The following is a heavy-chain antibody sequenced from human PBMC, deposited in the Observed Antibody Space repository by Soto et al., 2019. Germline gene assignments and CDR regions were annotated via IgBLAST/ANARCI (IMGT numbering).Heavy chain of an antibody. V-gene: IGHV1-3*01. Sequence: ASVKVSCKASGYTFTSYAMHWVRQAPGQRLEWMGWINAGNGNTKYSQKFQGRVTITRDTSASTAYMELSSLRSEDTAVYYCARGQRVPAAMRPSHYYYMDVWGKGTTVTVSS. CDR1: GYTFTSYA. CDR3: ARGQRVPAAMRPSHYYYMDV. D-gene: IGHD2-2*01. CDR2: INAGNGNT. J-gene: IGHJ6*03.